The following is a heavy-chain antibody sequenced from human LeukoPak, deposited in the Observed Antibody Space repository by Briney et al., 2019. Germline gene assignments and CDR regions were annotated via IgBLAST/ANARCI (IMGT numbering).Heavy chain of an antibody. D-gene: IGHD3-10*01. Sequence: SETLSLTYGVYGGSFNVYYWSWIRQPPGKGLEWIGEINHSGSTNYNPSLKSRVTMSVDTSKNQVSLKLSSVTAADTAVYYCARGPGSGSYFAWFDPWGQGTQVTVSS. CDR3: ARGPGSGSYFAWFDP. J-gene: IGHJ5*02. V-gene: IGHV4-34*01. CDR2: INHSGST. CDR1: GGSFNVYY.